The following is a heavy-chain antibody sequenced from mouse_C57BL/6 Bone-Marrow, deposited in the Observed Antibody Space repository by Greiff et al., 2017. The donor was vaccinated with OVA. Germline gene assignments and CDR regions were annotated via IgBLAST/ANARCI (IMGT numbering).Heavy chain of an antibody. Sequence: QVQLKQSGPGLVAPSQSLSITCTVSGFSLTSYAISWVRQPPGKGLEWLGVIWTGGGTNYNSALKSRLSISKDNSKSQVFLKMNRLQTDDTARYYCASVYYDYDWFAYWGQGTLVTVSA. CDR3: ASVYYDYDWFAY. V-gene: IGHV2-9-1*01. CDR1: GFSLTSYA. CDR2: IWTGGGT. J-gene: IGHJ3*01. D-gene: IGHD2-4*01.